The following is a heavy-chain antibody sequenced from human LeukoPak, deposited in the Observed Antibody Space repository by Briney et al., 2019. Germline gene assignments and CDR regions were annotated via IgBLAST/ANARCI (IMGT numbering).Heavy chain of an antibody. D-gene: IGHD2-15*01. CDR1: GFTFSSYA. Sequence: GGSLRLSCAASGFTFSSYAMSWVRQAPGKGLEWVSAISGSGGSTYYADSVKGRFTISRDNSKNTLYLQMNSLRAEDTAVYYCAKPPIVVVVAATSQPFDYRGQGTLVTVSS. V-gene: IGHV3-23*01. CDR3: AKPPIVVVVAATSQPFDY. J-gene: IGHJ4*02. CDR2: ISGSGGST.